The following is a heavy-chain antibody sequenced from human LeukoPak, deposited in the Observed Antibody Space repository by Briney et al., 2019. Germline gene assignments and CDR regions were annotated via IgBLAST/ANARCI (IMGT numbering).Heavy chain of an antibody. CDR1: GFTFSSHG. Sequence: GGSLTLSCAASGFTFSSHGIHRVRQAPAKWPDWVAVIGYDGSKNYYLDSVKGRFTISRDNSQNMLYLQMNRLRVEATGLYYCARSSMTSWYSDYWGQGPLVTVSS. V-gene: IGHV3-33*01. CDR3: ARSSMTSWYSDY. J-gene: IGHJ4*02. CDR2: IGYDGSKN. D-gene: IGHD6-13*01.